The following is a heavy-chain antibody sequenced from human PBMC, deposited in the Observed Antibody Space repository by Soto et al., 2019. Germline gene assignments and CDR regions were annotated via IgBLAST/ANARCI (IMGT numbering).Heavy chain of an antibody. CDR2: IHHTGST. CDR1: GGFISSYY. J-gene: IGHJ4*02. Sequence: XGTLYITCTVSGGFISSYYWSWIRQSPGKGLELIGYIHHTGSTNYNPSLKSRVTMSLDTSRNQFSLKLYSVTAADTAVYYCARSIDSSGFYFSNCWGQGTLVTVSS. D-gene: IGHD3-22*01. V-gene: IGHV4-59*01. CDR3: ARSIDSSGFYFSNC.